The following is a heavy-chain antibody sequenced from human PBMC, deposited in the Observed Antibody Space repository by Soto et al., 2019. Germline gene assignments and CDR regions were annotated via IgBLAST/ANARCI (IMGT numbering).Heavy chain of an antibody. CDR2: IIPIFGTA. Sequence: QVQLVQSGAEVKKPGSSVTVSCKASGGTSSSYTISWVRQAPGQGLEWMGGIIPIFGTANYAQKFQRRVTITADESTSTAYMELSSLRSEDTAVYYCARGNHRWLQLWYFDLWGRGTLVPVSS. V-gene: IGHV1-69*12. J-gene: IGHJ2*01. CDR1: GGTSSSYT. D-gene: IGHD5-12*01. CDR3: ARGNHRWLQLWYFDL.